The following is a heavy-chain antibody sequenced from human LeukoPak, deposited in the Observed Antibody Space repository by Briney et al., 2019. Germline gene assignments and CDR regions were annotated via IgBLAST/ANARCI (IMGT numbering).Heavy chain of an antibody. CDR3: AREAYDVLTSDWFDP. D-gene: IGHD3-9*01. Sequence: GGSLRLSCAASGFTFSSYSMNWVRQAPGKGLEWVSSMNSRSSYIYYADSVKGRFTISRDNAKNSLYLQMNSLRAEDTAVYYCAREAYDVLTSDWFDPWGQGTLVTVSS. CDR1: GFTFSSYS. CDR2: MNSRSSYI. V-gene: IGHV3-21*01. J-gene: IGHJ5*02.